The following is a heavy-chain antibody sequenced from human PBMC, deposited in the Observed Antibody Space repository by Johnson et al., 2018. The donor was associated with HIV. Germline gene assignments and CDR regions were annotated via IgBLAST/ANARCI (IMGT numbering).Heavy chain of an antibody. D-gene: IGHD5-12*01. CDR1: GFTFDDYG. J-gene: IGHJ3*02. CDR3: AKARGYDPYDAFDI. V-gene: IGHV3-NL1*01. CDR2: IYSGGST. Sequence: QVQLVESGGGVVRPGGSLRLSCAASGFTFDDYGMHWVRQAPGKGLEWVSVIYSGGSTYYADSVKGRFTISRDNSKNTLYLQMNSLRAEETAVYYCAKARGYDPYDAFDIWGQGTMVTVSS.